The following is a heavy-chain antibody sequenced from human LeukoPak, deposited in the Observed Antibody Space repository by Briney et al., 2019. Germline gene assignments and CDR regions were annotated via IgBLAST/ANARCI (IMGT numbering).Heavy chain of an antibody. CDR2: ISPYNGNT. D-gene: IGHD3-16*01. J-gene: IGHJ4*02. V-gene: IGHV1-18*01. Sequence: ASVKVSCKASGYTFTSYGISWVRQAPGQGLEWMGWISPYNGNTNYAQKLQGRVTMTTDTSTSTAYMELRSLRSDDTAVYYCGRDLGWRRETGGGLDYWGQGTLVTVSS. CDR1: GYTFTSYG. CDR3: GRDLGWRRETGGGLDY.